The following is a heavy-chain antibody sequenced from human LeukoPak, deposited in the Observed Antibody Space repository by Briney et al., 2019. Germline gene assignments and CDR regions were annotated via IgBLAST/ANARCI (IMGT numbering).Heavy chain of an antibody. J-gene: IGHJ4*02. D-gene: IGHD1-26*01. CDR3: ARPTLYSGSYSPLDY. V-gene: IGHV1-2*02. CDR2: TNPNSGGT. Sequence: ASVTVSCKASGYTFTGYYMHWVRQAPGQGLEWMGWTNPNSGGTNYAQKFQGRVTMTRDTSISTAYMELSRLRSDDTAVYYCARPTLYSGSYSPLDYWGQGTTVTVSS. CDR1: GYTFTGYY.